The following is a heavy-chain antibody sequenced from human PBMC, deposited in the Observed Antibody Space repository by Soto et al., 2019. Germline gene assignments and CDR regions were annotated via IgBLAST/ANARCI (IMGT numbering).Heavy chain of an antibody. CDR1: GYSFTSYW. CDR2: IYPGDSYT. D-gene: IGHD5-12*01. V-gene: IGHV5-51*01. Sequence: GESLKISRKGSGYSFTSYWIGWVRQMPGKGLEWMGIIYPGDSYTRYSPSFQGQVTIAADKSISTAYLQWSSLKASDTAMYYCARLIVATNDAFDIWGQGTMVTVSS. J-gene: IGHJ3*02. CDR3: ARLIVATNDAFDI.